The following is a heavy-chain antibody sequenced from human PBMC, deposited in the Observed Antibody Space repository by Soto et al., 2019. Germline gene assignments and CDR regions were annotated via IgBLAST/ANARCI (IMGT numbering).Heavy chain of an antibody. D-gene: IGHD6-13*01. CDR1: GFTFSSYW. CDR3: ARDSSSSWPGSGAFDY. J-gene: IGHJ4*02. Sequence: GGSLRLSCAASGFTFSSYWMSWVRQAPGKGLEWVANIKQDGSEKYYVDSVKGRFTISRDNAKNSLYLQMNSLRAEDTAVYYCARDSSSSWPGSGAFDYWGQGTLVTVSS. V-gene: IGHV3-7*05. CDR2: IKQDGSEK.